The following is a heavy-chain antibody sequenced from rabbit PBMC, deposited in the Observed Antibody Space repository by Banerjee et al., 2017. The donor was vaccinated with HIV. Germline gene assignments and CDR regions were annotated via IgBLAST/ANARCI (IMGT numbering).Heavy chain of an antibody. D-gene: IGHD1-1*01. Sequence: QSLEESGGDLVKPGASLTLTCTASGFSFSSSYYMCWVRQAPGKGLEWIACIYAGSGSTYYASWAKDRFTISKTSSTTVTLQMTSLTAADTATYFCAREDATTISDYGYYGMDLWGPGALVTVS. V-gene: IGHV1S40*01. CDR1: GFSFSSSYY. CDR2: IYAGSGST. J-gene: IGHJ6*01. CDR3: AREDATTISDYGYYGMDL.